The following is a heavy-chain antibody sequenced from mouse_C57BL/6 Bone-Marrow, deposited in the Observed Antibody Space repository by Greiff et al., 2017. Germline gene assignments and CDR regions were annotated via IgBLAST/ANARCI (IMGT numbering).Heavy chain of an antibody. Sequence: VQLKESGAELVRPGASVKLSCTASGFNIKDDYMHWVKQRPEQGLEWIGWIDPENGDTEYASKFQGKATITADTSSNTAYLQLSSLTSEDTAVYYCTTLYGNYAAYWGQGTLVTVSA. V-gene: IGHV14-4*01. CDR3: TTLYGNYAAY. D-gene: IGHD2-1*01. CDR2: IDPENGDT. CDR1: GFNIKDDY. J-gene: IGHJ3*01.